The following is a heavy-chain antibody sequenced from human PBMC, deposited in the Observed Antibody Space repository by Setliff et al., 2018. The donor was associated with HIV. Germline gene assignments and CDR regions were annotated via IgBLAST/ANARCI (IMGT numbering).Heavy chain of an antibody. CDR3: ARRTAAAGDAFDI. Sequence: SETLSLTCTVSGGSISSSSYYWGWIRQPPGKGLEWIGSIYYSGSTYYNPSLKSRVTISVDTSKNQFSLKLSSVTAADTAVYYCARRTAAAGDAFDIWGQGTMVTVSS. J-gene: IGHJ3*02. CDR2: IYYSGST. V-gene: IGHV4-39*01. D-gene: IGHD6-13*01. CDR1: GGSISSSSYY.